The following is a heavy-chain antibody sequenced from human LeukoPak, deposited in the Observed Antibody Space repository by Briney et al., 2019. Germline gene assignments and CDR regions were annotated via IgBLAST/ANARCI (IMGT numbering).Heavy chain of an antibody. V-gene: IGHV4-34*01. J-gene: IGHJ4*02. CDR1: GGSFSDYY. Sequence: SETLSLTCAVSGGSFSDYYWNWIRQPPGKGLEWIGDMNHRGSHEYNPSLKSRVTMSVDTSKNEFSLRLTSVTAADTAVYYCARTIVVPGTSYFDQWGQGTLVTVSS. CDR3: ARTIVVPGTSYFDQ. D-gene: IGHD2-15*01. CDR2: MNHRGSH.